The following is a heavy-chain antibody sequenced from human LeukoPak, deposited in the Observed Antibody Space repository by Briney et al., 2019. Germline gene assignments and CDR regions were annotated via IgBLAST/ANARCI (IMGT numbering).Heavy chain of an antibody. V-gene: IGHV3-33*01. D-gene: IGHD3-10*01. Sequence: GGSLRLSCAAYGFTFSSYGMHWVRQAPGKGLEWVAVIWYDGSNKYYADSVKGRLTISRDNCKNTLYLQMNSLRAEDTAVYYCARDHRDWFDPWGQGTLVTVSS. CDR2: IWYDGSNK. CDR1: GFTFSSYG. CDR3: ARDHRDWFDP. J-gene: IGHJ5*02.